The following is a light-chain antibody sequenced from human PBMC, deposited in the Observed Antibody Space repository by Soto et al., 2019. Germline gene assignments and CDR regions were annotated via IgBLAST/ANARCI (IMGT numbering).Light chain of an antibody. J-gene: IGLJ1*01. CDR2: EVS. V-gene: IGLV2-14*01. CDR1: SSDVGGYNY. CDR3: SSYTSSDTHV. Sequence: QSVLTQPASVSGSPGQSITISCTGTSSDVGGYNYVSWYQQHPGKAPKLMISEVSNRPSGASNRFSGSKSGNTASLTISGLQAEDEAEYYCSSYTSSDTHVFGTGTKVTVL.